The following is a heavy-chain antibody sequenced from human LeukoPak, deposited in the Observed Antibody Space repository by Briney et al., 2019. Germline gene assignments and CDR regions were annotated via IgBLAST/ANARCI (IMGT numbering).Heavy chain of an antibody. J-gene: IGHJ4*02. CDR1: GDSVSSGNYY. CDR2: MHSSGST. V-gene: IGHV4-61*02. CDR3: ARLPTITFFDY. D-gene: IGHD5-12*01. Sequence: SQTLSLTCTVSGDSVSSGNYYWSWIRQPAGKGLEWIGRMHSSGSTSYNPSLKSRVTISVDTSKNQFSLKLSSVTAADTAVYYCARLPTITFFDYWGQGTLVTVSS.